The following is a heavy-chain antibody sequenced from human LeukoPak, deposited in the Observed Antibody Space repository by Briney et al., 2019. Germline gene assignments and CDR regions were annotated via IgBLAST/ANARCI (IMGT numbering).Heavy chain of an antibody. D-gene: IGHD3-10*01. CDR3: ARENYGSGSYFAFDI. CDR2: TRNKANSYTT. Sequence: GGSLRLSCAASGFTFSDHYMDWVRQAPGKGLEWVGRTRNKANSYTTEYAASVKGRFTISRDGSKNSLYLQMNSLKTEDTAVYYCARENYGSGSYFAFDIWGQGTMVTVSS. V-gene: IGHV3-72*01. J-gene: IGHJ3*02. CDR1: GFTFSDHY.